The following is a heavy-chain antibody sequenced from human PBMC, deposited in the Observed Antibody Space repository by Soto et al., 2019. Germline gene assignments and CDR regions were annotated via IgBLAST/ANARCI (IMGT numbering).Heavy chain of an antibody. CDR3: ARGYDTALAPIF. J-gene: IGHJ4*02. D-gene: IGHD3-3*01. V-gene: IGHV4-34*01. CDR1: GGTFSSYH. CDR2: INHLTTT. Sequence: SETLSLTCAVYGGTFSSYHWSWIRQTPGKGLEWIGEINHLTTTNYNPSLKSRVIISLDTPKNQFSLKLSSVTAADTAVYYCARGYDTALAPIFWGQGILVTVYS.